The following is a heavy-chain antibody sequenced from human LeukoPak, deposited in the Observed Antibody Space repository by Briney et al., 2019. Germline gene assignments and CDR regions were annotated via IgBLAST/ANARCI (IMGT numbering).Heavy chain of an antibody. CDR2: INPSGGST. Sequence: ASVKVSCKASGYTFTSTILHWVHKPLEQGLKWMGIINPSGGSTSYAQKFQGRVTMTRDTSTSTVYMELSSLRSEDTAVYYCARELRYFDWLAYYYYYGMDVWGKGTTVTVSS. V-gene: IGHV1-46*01. D-gene: IGHD3-9*01. CDR3: ARELRYFDWLAYYYYYGMDV. CDR1: GYTFTSTI. J-gene: IGHJ6*04.